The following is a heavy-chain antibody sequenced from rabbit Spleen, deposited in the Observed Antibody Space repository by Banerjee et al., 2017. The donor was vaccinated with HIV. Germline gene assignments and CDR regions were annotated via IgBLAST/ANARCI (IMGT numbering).Heavy chain of an antibody. CDR3: ARDTGSSFSSYGMDL. D-gene: IGHD8-1*01. V-gene: IGHV1S40*01. Sequence: QSLEESGGDLVKPGASLTLTCTASGFSFSSRYYMCWVRQAPGKGPEWIACIYNGDGNTYYANWAKGRFTISKTSSTTVSLQMTTLTAADTATYFCARDTGSSFSSYGMDLWGQGTLVTVS. CDR2: IYNGDGNT. CDR1: GFSFSSRYY. J-gene: IGHJ6*01.